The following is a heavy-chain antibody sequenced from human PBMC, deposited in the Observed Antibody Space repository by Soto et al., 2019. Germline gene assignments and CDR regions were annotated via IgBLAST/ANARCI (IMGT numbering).Heavy chain of an antibody. V-gene: IGHV4-30-4*01. CDR2: IYYSGST. D-gene: IGHD3-10*01. CDR1: VVSISSGDYY. Sequence: SETLSLTCTFSVVSISSGDYYCSWIRQPPGKGLEWIGYIYYSGSTYYNPSLKSRVTISVDTSKNQFSMKLSSVTAADTAVYYCARVHYYGSGSYPFDAWGQGTLVTVSS. CDR3: ARVHYYGSGSYPFDA. J-gene: IGHJ5*02.